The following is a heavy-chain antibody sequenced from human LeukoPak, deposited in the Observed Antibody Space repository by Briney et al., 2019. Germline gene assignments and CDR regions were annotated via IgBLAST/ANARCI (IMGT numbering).Heavy chain of an antibody. CDR3: YSMIVVEIRVINDY. CDR1: GFTVSSNY. V-gene: IGHV3-66*01. J-gene: IGHJ4*02. Sequence: GGSLRLSCAVSGFTVSSNYMSRVRQAPGKGLEWVSVIYSGGSTYYADSVKGRFTISRDNSKNTLYLQMNSLRAEDTAVYYCYSMIVVEIRVINDYWGQGTLVTVSS. CDR2: IYSGGST. D-gene: IGHD3-22*01.